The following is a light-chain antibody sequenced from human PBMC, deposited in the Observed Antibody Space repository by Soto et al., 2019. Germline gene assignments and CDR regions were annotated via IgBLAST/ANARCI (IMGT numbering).Light chain of an antibody. CDR1: QTISSW. CDR2: KAS. J-gene: IGKJ1*01. CDR3: QHYNSYSEA. V-gene: IGKV1-5*03. Sequence: DIQMTQFPSTLSGSVGDRVTITCRASQTISSWLAWYQQKPGKAHKLLIYKASTLKSGVPSRFSGSGSGTEFTLTISSLQPDDFATYYCQHYNSYSEAFGQGTRWIS.